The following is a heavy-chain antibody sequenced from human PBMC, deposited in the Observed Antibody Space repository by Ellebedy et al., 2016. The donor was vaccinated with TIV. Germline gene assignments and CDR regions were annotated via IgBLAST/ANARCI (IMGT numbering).Heavy chain of an antibody. Sequence: PGGSLRLSCAASGFTFSSFAMNWVRQAPGKGLEWISGIGDSGGTTYFADSVKGRFTISRDNSKNTLYLQMNSLRVEETAVYYCAKSHRKKLWIHDYWGQGTLVTVTS. D-gene: IGHD5-18*01. V-gene: IGHV3-23*01. CDR3: AKSHRKKLWIHDY. CDR1: GFTFSSFA. J-gene: IGHJ4*02. CDR2: IGDSGGTT.